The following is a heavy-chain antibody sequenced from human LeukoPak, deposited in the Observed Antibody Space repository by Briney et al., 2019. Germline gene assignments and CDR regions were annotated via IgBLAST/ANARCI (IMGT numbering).Heavy chain of an antibody. Sequence: GGSLRLSCAASGFSFSDYWMHWVRQAPGKGLVWVSRIKSDGSSTAYADSVKGRFTISRDNAKNRLYLQMSSLRADDTAVYYCARGPSYYGSGSYFYWGQGTLVTVSS. V-gene: IGHV3-74*01. J-gene: IGHJ4*02. CDR2: IKSDGSST. D-gene: IGHD3-10*01. CDR3: ARGPSYYGSGSYFY. CDR1: GFSFSDYW.